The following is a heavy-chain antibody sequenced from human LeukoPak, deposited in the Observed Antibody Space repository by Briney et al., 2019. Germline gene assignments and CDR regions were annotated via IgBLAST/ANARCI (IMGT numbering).Heavy chain of an antibody. Sequence: SETLSLXCTVSGGSISSYYWSWIRQPAGKGLEWIGRIYTSGSTNYNPSLKSRVTMSVDTSKNQFSLKLSSVTAADTAVYYCASSTQQLAENWFDPWGQGTLVTVSS. D-gene: IGHD6-13*01. CDR3: ASSTQQLAENWFDP. V-gene: IGHV4-4*07. CDR1: GGSISSYY. J-gene: IGHJ5*02. CDR2: IYTSGST.